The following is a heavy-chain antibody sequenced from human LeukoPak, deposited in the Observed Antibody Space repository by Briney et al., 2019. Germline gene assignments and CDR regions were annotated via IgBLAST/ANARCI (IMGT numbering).Heavy chain of an antibody. V-gene: IGHV3-7*01. CDR2: IKQEGSET. D-gene: IGHD3-22*01. CDR1: EFAFSNYW. CDR3: ARGGQYSGYYYFDY. J-gene: IGHJ4*02. Sequence: GGSLGLSCTASEFAFSNYWMSWVRQAPGKGLEWVANIKQEGSETYSVDSVKGRFTISRDNAKNSLYLQMNSLRAEDTALYYCARGGQYSGYYYFDYWGQGTLVTVSS.